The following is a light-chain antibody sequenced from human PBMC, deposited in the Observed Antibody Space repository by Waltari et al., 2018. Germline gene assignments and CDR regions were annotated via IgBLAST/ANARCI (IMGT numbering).Light chain of an antibody. Sequence: QSALTQPRSVSGSPGQSVTISCTGTRSDVGGYNFVSWYQQHPAKAPKLIIYDVNNRPSGVPDRFSGSKSGNTASLTISGLQAEDEADYYCCSYAGLYTWIFGGGTKLTVL. CDR3: CSYAGLYTWI. CDR1: RSDVGGYNF. CDR2: DVN. V-gene: IGLV2-11*01. J-gene: IGLJ2*01.